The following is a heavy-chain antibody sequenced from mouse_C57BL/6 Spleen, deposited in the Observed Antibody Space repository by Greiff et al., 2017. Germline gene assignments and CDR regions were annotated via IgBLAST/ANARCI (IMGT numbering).Heavy chain of an antibody. V-gene: IGHV1-42*01. D-gene: IGHD2-3*01. CDR3: SSIYDGYSWFAY. CDR1: GYSFTGYY. J-gene: IGHJ3*01. CDR2: INPSTGGT. Sequence: EVQLQQSGPELVKPGASVKISCKASGYSFTGYYMNWVKQSPEKSLEWIGEINPSTGGTTYNQKFKAKATLTVDKSSSTAYIQLKSLTSEGSAVYYCSSIYDGYSWFAYWGQGTLVTVSA.